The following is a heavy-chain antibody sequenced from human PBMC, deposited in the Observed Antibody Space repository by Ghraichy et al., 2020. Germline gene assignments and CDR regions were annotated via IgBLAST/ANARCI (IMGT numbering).Heavy chain of an antibody. Sequence: SQTLSLICTVSGGSINNRNYYWGWIRQPPGKGLEWIASIYYLGNTYYNPSLKSRVTISLDTSKNQFSLKLKSVTAADTAVFYCARSRFYWDYWGQGKLVTVSS. D-gene: IGHD2-15*01. CDR2: IYYLGNT. V-gene: IGHV4-39*07. CDR1: GGSINNRNYY. J-gene: IGHJ4*02. CDR3: ARSRFYWDY.